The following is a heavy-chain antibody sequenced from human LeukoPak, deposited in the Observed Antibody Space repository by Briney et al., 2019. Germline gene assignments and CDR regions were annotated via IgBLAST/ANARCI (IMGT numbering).Heavy chain of an antibody. Sequence: GGSLRLSCSASGFSVASIYMSWVRQAPGKGLQLFSVIHGNGGTDYAGSVRGRFTISRDNSKNTLHLQMDNLRAEDTAVYYCARGFHFYASGTYSGAFDYWGQGTLVTVSS. D-gene: IGHD3-10*01. J-gene: IGHJ4*02. CDR2: IHGNGGT. CDR3: ARGFHFYASGTYSGAFDY. CDR1: GFSVASIY. V-gene: IGHV3-53*01.